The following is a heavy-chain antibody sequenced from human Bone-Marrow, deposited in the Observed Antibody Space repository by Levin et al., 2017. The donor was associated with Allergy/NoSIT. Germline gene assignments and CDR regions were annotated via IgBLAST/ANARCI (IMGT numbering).Heavy chain of an antibody. CDR1: GGSFSGSY. CDR2: INHSGST. CDR3: ARGNMVRGVIIRRYYFDY. D-gene: IGHD3-10*01. Sequence: HSQTLSLTCAVYGGSFSGSYWSWIRQPPGKGLEWIGEINHSGSTNYNPSLKSRVTISVDTSKNQFSLKLSSVTAADTAVYYCARGNMVRGVIIRRYYFDYWGQGTLVTVSS. J-gene: IGHJ4*02. V-gene: IGHV4-34*01.